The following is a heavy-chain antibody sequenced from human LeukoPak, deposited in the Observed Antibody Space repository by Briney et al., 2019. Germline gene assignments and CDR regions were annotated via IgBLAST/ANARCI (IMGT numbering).Heavy chain of an antibody. J-gene: IGHJ4*02. CDR1: GFSLTTSGVG. D-gene: IGHD3-16*01. Sequence: SGPTQVKPTQTLTLTCTSSGFSLTTSGVGVAWIRQPPGTVLARLALISWNDDERSRPSLKSRLTITKDTSKNQVVLAMINMDPVDTATYYCAHSRGRGANVFDYWGQGTLVTVSA. CDR2: ISWNDDE. CDR3: AHSRGRGANVFDY. V-gene: IGHV2-5*01.